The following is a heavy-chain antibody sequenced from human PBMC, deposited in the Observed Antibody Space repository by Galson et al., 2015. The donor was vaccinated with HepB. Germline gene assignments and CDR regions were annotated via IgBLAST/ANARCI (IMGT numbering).Heavy chain of an antibody. CDR3: AKDNLLWFGENYYGMDV. CDR2: ISYDGSNK. CDR1: GFTFSSYG. D-gene: IGHD3-10*01. V-gene: IGHV3-30*18. Sequence: SLRLSCAASGFTFSSYGMHWVRQAPGKGLEWVAVISYDGSNKYYADSVKGRFTISRDNSKNTLYLQMNSLRAEDTAVYYCAKDNLLWFGENYYGMDVWGQGTTVTVSS. J-gene: IGHJ6*02.